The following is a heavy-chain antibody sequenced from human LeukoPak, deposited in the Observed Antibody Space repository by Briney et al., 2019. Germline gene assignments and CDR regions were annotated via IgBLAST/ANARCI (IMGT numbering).Heavy chain of an antibody. Sequence: SETLSLTCTVSGGSISNSSYYWGWIRQPPGKGLEWIGSIYYSGSTYYNPSLKSRVTISVDTSKNQFSLKLSSVTAADTAVYYCARVQYGSGSYPNFDYWGQGTLVTVSS. CDR1: GGSISNSSYY. J-gene: IGHJ4*02. CDR3: ARVQYGSGSYPNFDY. V-gene: IGHV4-39*07. CDR2: IYYSGST. D-gene: IGHD3-10*01.